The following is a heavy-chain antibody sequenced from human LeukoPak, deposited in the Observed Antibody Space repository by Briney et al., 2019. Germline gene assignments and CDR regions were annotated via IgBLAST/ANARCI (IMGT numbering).Heavy chain of an antibody. CDR2: IKQDGSEK. Sequence: GGSLRLSCAASGFTFSSYWMSWVRQAPGKGLEWVANIKQDGSEKYYVDSVKGRFTISRDNAKNSLYLQMNSLRAEDTAVYYCAEAPYGDYSFFDYWGQGTLVTVSS. J-gene: IGHJ4*02. CDR3: AEAPYGDYSFFDY. D-gene: IGHD4-17*01. CDR1: GFTFSSYW. V-gene: IGHV3-7*01.